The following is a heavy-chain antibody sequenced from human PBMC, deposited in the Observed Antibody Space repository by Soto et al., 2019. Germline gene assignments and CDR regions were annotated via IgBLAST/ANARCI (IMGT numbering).Heavy chain of an antibody. CDR2: IIPILGIT. CDR3: AREHSSSGHNWFDP. Sequence: QVQLVQSGAEVKKPGSSVKVSCKASGGTFSSYTISWVRQAPGQGLEWMGRIIPILGITNYAQKFQGRVTITADKSTNTAYMELSSLRSEDTAVYYCAREHSSSGHNWFDPWGQGSLVTVSS. J-gene: IGHJ5*02. V-gene: IGHV1-69*08. CDR1: GGTFSSYT. D-gene: IGHD6-13*01.